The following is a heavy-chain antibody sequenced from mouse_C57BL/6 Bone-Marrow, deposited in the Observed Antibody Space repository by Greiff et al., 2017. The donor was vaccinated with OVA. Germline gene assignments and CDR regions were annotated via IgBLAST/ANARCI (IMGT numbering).Heavy chain of an antibody. Sequence: EVNVVESGGGLVKPGGSLKLSCAASGFTFSSYAMSWDRQTPEKRLEWVATISAGGSYTYYPDNVKGRFTISRDNAKNNLYLQMSHLKSEDTAMYYCARERGLYDYRSLAYWGQGTLVTVSA. J-gene: IGHJ3*01. CDR3: ARERGLYDYRSLAY. V-gene: IGHV5-4*01. CDR2: ISAGGSYT. CDR1: GFTFSSYA. D-gene: IGHD2-4*01.